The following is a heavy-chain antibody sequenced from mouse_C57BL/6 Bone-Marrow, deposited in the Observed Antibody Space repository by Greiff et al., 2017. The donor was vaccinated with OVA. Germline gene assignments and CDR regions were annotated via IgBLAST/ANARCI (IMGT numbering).Heavy chain of an antibody. Sequence: EVHLVESGGGLVKPGGSLKLSCAASGFTFSDYGMHWVRQAPEKGLEWVAYISRGSSTIYYADTVKGRFTLSRDNAKNTLFLQLTSLRSEDTATYYCASDSSGYPDYWGQGTTLTVSS. CDR2: ISRGSSTI. CDR3: ASDSSGYPDY. V-gene: IGHV5-17*01. J-gene: IGHJ2*01. D-gene: IGHD3-2*02. CDR1: GFTFSDYG.